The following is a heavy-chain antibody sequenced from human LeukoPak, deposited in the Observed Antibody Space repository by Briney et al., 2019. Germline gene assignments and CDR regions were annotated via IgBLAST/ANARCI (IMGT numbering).Heavy chain of an antibody. CDR1: ALTFVVDA. Sequence: GGSPRLSLAASALTFVVDATQSGRDSPHERGWSVVVIWYDGSNKYDADAVKGRFTISRDNSKNTLYLQMNSLRAEDTAVYYCARDPGFGTVDYGMDVWGQGTTVTVSS. D-gene: IGHD4-23*01. V-gene: IGHV3-33*01. CDR3: ARDPGFGTVDYGMDV. J-gene: IGHJ6*02. CDR2: IWYDGSNK.